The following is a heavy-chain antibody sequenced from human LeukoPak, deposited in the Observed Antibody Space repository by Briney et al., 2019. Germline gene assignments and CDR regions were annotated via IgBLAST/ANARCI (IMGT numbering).Heavy chain of an antibody. CDR1: GFTFSDYY. V-gene: IGHV3-11*01. CDR3: ARVLPFVVVTATNDAFDI. D-gene: IGHD2-21*02. Sequence: GGSLRLSCEASGFTFSDYYMSWIRQAPGKGLEWVSYISSSGSTIYYADSVKGRFTISRDNAKNSLYLQMNSLRAEDTAVYYCARVLPFVVVTATNDAFDIWGQGTMVTVSS. CDR2: ISSSGSTI. J-gene: IGHJ3*02.